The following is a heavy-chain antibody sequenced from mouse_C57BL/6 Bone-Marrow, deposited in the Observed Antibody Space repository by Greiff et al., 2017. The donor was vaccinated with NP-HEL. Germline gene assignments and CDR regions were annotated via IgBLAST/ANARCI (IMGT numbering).Heavy chain of an antibody. D-gene: IGHD4-1*01. J-gene: IGHJ2*01. Sequence: VKLMESGAELVKPGASVKLSCKASGYTFTSYWMHWVKQRPGQGLEWIGMIHPNSGSTNYNEKFKSKATLTVDKSSSTAYMQLSSLTSEDSAVYYCALTGTDYWGQGTTLTVSS. CDR2: IHPNSGST. CDR1: GYTFTSYW. V-gene: IGHV1-64*01. CDR3: ALTGTDY.